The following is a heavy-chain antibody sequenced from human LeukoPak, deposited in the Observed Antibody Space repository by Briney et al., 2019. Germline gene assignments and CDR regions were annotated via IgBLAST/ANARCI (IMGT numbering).Heavy chain of an antibody. CDR2: ISSSGSTI. D-gene: IGHD3-22*01. CDR3: ASEYDSSGYYFDY. CDR1: GFTFSDYY. V-gene: IGHV3-11*01. J-gene: IGHJ4*02. Sequence: VGSLRLSCAASGFTFSDYYMSWIRQAPGKGLEWVSYISSSGSTIYYADSVKGRFTISRDNAKNSLYLQMNSLRAEDTAVYYCASEYDSSGYYFDYWGQGTLVTVSS.